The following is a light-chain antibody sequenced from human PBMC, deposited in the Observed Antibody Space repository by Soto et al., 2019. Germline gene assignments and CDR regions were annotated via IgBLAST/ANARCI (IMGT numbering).Light chain of an antibody. V-gene: IGLV2-11*01. J-gene: IGLJ1*01. CDR1: SSDVGGYDY. CDR2: NVT. CDR3: CSYAGTYTFYV. Sequence: SALTQPRSVSGSPGQSVTISCTGTSSDVGGYDYVSWYQQHPGKAPKLMIYNVTKRPSGVPDRFSGSRSGNTASLTISGLQAEDDADYYCCSYAGTYTFYVFGTG.